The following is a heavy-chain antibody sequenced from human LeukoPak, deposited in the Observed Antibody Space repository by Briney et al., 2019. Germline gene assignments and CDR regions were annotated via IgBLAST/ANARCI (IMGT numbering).Heavy chain of an antibody. CDR3: ARRGLAYDSSGYWYGWFDP. CDR2: INHSGST. D-gene: IGHD3-22*01. CDR1: GGSFSGYY. Sequence: SETLSFTCAVYGGSFSGYYWSWIRQPPGKGLEWIGEINHSGSTNYNPSLKSRVTISVDTSKNQFSLKLSSVTAADTAVYYCARRGLAYDSSGYWYGWFDPWGQGTLVTVSS. J-gene: IGHJ5*02. V-gene: IGHV4-34*01.